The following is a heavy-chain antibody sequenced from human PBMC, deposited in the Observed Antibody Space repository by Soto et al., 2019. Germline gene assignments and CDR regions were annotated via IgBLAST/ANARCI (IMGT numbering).Heavy chain of an antibody. CDR2: ISYDGSNK. CDR3: AKDHIVATIGVYGMDV. Sequence: PGGSLRLSCAASGFTFSSYGMHWVRQAPGKGLEWVAVISYDGSNKYYADSVKGRFTISRDNSKNTLYLQMNSLRAEDTAVYYCAKDHIVATIGVYGMDVWGQGTTVTVSS. J-gene: IGHJ6*02. D-gene: IGHD5-12*01. V-gene: IGHV3-30*18. CDR1: GFTFSSYG.